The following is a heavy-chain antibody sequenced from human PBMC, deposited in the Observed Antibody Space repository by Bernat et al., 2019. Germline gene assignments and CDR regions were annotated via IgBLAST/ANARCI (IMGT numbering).Heavy chain of an antibody. V-gene: IGHV3-74*01. CDR1: GFTFSSYW. CDR2: IKSDGIST. Sequence: EVQLVESGGDLVQPGGSLRLSCAASGFTFSSYWMHWVRQAPGKGLVWVSRIKSDGISTIYADSVKGRFTISRDNAKNTLYLQMNSLRAEDTAVYYCARDNTLTGARDVWGKGTTVIVSS. CDR3: ARDNTLTGARDV. J-gene: IGHJ6*04. D-gene: IGHD4-11*01.